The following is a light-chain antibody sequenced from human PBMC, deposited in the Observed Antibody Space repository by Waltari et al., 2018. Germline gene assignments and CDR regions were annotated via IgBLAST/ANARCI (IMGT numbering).Light chain of an antibody. CDR1: SSTIGSNY. V-gene: IGLV1-47*01. CDR2: TDN. J-gene: IGLJ3*02. Sequence: QSVLTQPSSASGTPGQRVTISCSGSSSTIGSNYVYWYQQLPGTAPNPLTHTDNQRPSGVPDRFSASKSGASASLAISGLRSDDEADYYCAAWDDSLTGRVFGGGTKLTVL. CDR3: AAWDDSLTGRV.